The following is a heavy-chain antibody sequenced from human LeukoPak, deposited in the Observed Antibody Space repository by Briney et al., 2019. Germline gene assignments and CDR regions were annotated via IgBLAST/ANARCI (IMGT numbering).Heavy chain of an antibody. CDR2: IIPIFGTA. CDR3: ARGHYDFWSQEFDP. CDR1: GGTFSSYA. J-gene: IGHJ5*02. D-gene: IGHD3-3*01. V-gene: IGHV1-69*05. Sequence: ASVKVSCKASGGTFSSYAISWVRQAPGQGLEWMGGIIPIFGTANYAQKFQGRVTITTDESTSTAYMELSSLRSEDTAVYYCARGHYDFWSQEFDPWGQGTLVTVSS.